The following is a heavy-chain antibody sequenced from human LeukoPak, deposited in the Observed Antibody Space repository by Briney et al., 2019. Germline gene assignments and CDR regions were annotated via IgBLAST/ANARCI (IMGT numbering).Heavy chain of an antibody. Sequence: PGGSLRLSCAASGFTFSSYWMSWVRQAPGKGLEWVANIKQDGSEKYYVDSVKGRFTISRDNAKNSLYLQMNSLRAEDTAVYYCARAPGYSSSWYSKRPGAFDIWGQGTMVTVSS. CDR1: GFTFSSYW. J-gene: IGHJ3*02. D-gene: IGHD6-13*01. V-gene: IGHV3-7*01. CDR2: IKQDGSEK. CDR3: ARAPGYSSSWYSKRPGAFDI.